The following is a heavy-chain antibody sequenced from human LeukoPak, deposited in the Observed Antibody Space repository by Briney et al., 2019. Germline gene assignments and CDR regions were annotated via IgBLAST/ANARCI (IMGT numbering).Heavy chain of an antibody. Sequence: SGGSLRLSCAASGFNLRNYDMDWVRQVPGKGLERVAVIWDDGTNKYYAESVKGRFTISRDDSKKMLYLQMNSLKDEDTAVYYCARERGGQDWDFDLWGRGTLVTVSS. CDR2: IWDDGTNK. V-gene: IGHV3-33*01. CDR1: GFNLRNYD. CDR3: ARERGGQDWDFDL. D-gene: IGHD3-10*01. J-gene: IGHJ2*01.